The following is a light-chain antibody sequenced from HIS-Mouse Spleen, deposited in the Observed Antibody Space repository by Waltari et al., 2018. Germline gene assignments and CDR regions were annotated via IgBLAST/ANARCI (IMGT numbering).Light chain of an antibody. CDR3: MQALQTPA. CDR2: LGS. CDR1: QSLLHSNGYNY. J-gene: IGKJ1*01. Sequence: DIVMTQSPLSLPVTPGEPASISCRSSQSLLHSNGYNYLDWYLQKPGQSPQLLIYLGSNLASGVPDRFSGSGSGTDCTLKISRVEAEDVGVYYCMQALQTPAFGQGTKVEIK. V-gene: IGKV2-28*01.